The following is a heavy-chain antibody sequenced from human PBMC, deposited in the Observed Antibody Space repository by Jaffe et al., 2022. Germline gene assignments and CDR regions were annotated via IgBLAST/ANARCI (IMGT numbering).Heavy chain of an antibody. V-gene: IGHV3-23*01. CDR2: ISGSGGST. CDR1: GFTFSSYA. D-gene: IGHD3-10*01. Sequence: EVQLLESGGGLVQPGGSLRLSCAASGFTFSSYAMSWVRQAPGKGLEWVSAISGSGGSTYYADSVKGRFTISRDNSKNTLYLQMNSLRAEDTAVYYCASGGFYYYYYMDVWGKGTTVTVSS. CDR3: ASGGFYYYYYMDV. J-gene: IGHJ6*03.